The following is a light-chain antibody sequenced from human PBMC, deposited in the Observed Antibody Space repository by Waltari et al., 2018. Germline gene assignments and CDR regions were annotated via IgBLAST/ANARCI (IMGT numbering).Light chain of an antibody. CDR2: DVN. V-gene: IGLV2-14*03. CDR3: SSQSTKNGVI. Sequence: QSALTQPASVSGSPGQSITISCTGSSSDVGGDDSVSWYEDHPGQAPEVIISDVNKRPSGVSDRFSGSQSGNTASLTISGLQAEDEATFYCSSQSTKNGVIFGGGTKVTVL. CDR1: SSDVGGDDS. J-gene: IGLJ2*01.